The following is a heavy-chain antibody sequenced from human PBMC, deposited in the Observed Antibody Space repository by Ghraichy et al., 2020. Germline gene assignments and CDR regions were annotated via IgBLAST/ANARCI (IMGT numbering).Heavy chain of an antibody. Sequence: SETLSLTCTVSGGSISNTHYYWGWIRQPPGKGLEWIGSMYYSGATYDNQSLKSRVTISVDTSKNQFSLKLSSVTAADTAVYYCASAPYDSTWDAFDYWGQGTLVTVSS. CDR1: GGSISNTHYY. J-gene: IGHJ4*02. V-gene: IGHV4-39*01. CDR2: MYYSGAT. CDR3: ASAPYDSTWDAFDY. D-gene: IGHD6-13*01.